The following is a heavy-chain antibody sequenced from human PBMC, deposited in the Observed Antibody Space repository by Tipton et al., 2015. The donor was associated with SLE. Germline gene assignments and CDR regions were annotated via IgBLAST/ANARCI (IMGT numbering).Heavy chain of an antibody. Sequence: SLRLSCTTSRFTFSSYWMSWVRQAPGKGLEWVANIKQDGSEKYYVDSVKGRFTISRDNAKNSLYLQMNSLRAEDRAVYYCAREGGSYPDYWGQGTLVTVSS. CDR1: RFTFSSYW. CDR3: AREGGSYPDY. CDR2: IKQDGSEK. J-gene: IGHJ4*02. V-gene: IGHV3-7*01. D-gene: IGHD1-26*01.